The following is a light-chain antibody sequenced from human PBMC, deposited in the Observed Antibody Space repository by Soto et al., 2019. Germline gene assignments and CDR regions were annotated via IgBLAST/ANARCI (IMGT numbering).Light chain of an antibody. Sequence: QSALTQPRSVSGSPGQSVTISCTGTSSDVGGYNYVSGYQQHPGKAPKLMIYDVSKRPSGVPDRFSGSKSGNTASLTISGLQAEDEADYYCCSYAGSYTLSVFGGGTKVTVL. CDR1: SSDVGGYNY. CDR2: DVS. V-gene: IGLV2-11*01. J-gene: IGLJ2*01. CDR3: CSYAGSYTLSV.